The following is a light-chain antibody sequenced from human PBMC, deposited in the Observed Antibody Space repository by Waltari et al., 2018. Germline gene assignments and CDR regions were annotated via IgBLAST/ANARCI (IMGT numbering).Light chain of an antibody. V-gene: IGKV1-39*01. CDR3: QQTYSSPWT. CDR1: QSISTY. Sequence: DIQMTQSPSSLSASVRDRVSITCRASQSISTYLHWYQQKPGQAPKLLIYGASSLQSGVPSRFSGSGSGTDFTLIVSSLQPEDFATYYCQQTYSSPWTFGQGTKVEIK. CDR2: GAS. J-gene: IGKJ1*01.